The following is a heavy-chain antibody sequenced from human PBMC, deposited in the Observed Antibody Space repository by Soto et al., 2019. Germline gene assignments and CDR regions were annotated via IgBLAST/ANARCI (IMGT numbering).Heavy chain of an antibody. CDR1: GFSLSTCA. CDR3: AKGHPGGSCYSGLDC. CDR2: ISGSGDTT. V-gene: IGHV3-23*01. D-gene: IGHD2-15*01. J-gene: IGHJ4*02. Sequence: GGSLRLSCAASGFSLSTCAMTWVRQAPGKGLEWVLCISGSGDTTYYADSVKGRFTISRDTSKNTVYLQMNSLRVDDTAVYYCAKGHPGGSCYSGLDCWGQGTLVTVSS.